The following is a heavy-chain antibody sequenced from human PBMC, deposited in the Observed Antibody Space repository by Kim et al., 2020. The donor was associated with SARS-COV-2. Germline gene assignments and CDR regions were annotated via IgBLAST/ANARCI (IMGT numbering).Heavy chain of an antibody. CDR1: GFTFSSYA. D-gene: IGHD3-10*01. CDR2: ISYDGSNK. J-gene: IGHJ3*02. CDR3: ARDATVLETMVRGVTSGVVKFEAFDI. Sequence: GGSLRLSCAAYGFTFSSYAMHWVRQAPGKGLEWVAVISYDGSNKYYADSVKGRFTISRDNSKNTLYLQMNSLRAEDTAVYYCARDATVLETMVRGVTSGVVKFEAFDIWGQGTMVTVSS. V-gene: IGHV3-30*04.